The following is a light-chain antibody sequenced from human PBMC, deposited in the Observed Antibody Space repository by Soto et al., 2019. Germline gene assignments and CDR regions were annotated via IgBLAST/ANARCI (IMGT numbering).Light chain of an antibody. Sequence: AIRMTQSTSSFSASTGDRVTITCRASQSISSYLAWYQQKPEKAPKLLIYAASTLQSGVPSRFSGSGSGTDFTLTISCLQSEDFTTYYCQQYYSYPYTFDQGNKLEIK. CDR3: QQYYSYPYT. CDR2: AAS. J-gene: IGKJ2*01. CDR1: QSISSY. V-gene: IGKV1-8*01.